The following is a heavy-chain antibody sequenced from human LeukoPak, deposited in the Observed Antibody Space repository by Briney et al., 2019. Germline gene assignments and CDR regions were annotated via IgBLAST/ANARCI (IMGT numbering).Heavy chain of an antibody. V-gene: IGHV1-2*06. CDR2: INPNSGGT. CDR1: GYTFTGYY. J-gene: IGHJ4*02. Sequence: GASVKVSCKASGYTFTGYYMHWVRQAPGQGLEWMGRINPNSGGTNYAQKFQGRVTTTRDTSISTAYMELSRLRSDDTAVYYCARESLSARIAVAGGVLLYWGQGTLVTVSS. D-gene: IGHD6-19*01. CDR3: ARESLSARIAVAGGVLLY.